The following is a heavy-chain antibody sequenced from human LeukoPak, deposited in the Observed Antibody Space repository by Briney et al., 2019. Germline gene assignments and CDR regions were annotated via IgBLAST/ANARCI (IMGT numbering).Heavy chain of an antibody. CDR3: ARNLAAARGYDS. Sequence: SQTLSLTCAISGDSVSSASAAWNWIRQSPSRGLEWLGRTYHRSKWYNDYAVSVKSRITINPDTSKNQFSLQLNSVTTEDTAVYYCARNLAAARGYDSWGQGTLVTVSS. J-gene: IGHJ4*02. D-gene: IGHD6-13*01. V-gene: IGHV6-1*01. CDR1: GDSVSSASAA. CDR2: TYHRSKWYN.